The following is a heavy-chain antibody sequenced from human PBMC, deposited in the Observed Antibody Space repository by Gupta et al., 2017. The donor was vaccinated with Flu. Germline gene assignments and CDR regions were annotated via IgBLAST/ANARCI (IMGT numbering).Heavy chain of an antibody. CDR2: ISTGGSYI. V-gene: IGHV3-21*01. D-gene: IGHD4-17*01. CDR3: ARDVDENAAGDYSDYADYFDY. CDR1: GFTFSSYS. J-gene: IGHJ4*02. Sequence: EVQLVESGGGLVKPGGSLRLSCEASGFTFSSYSMNWVRQAPGKGLEWVSSISTGGSYIYYADSVKGRFTISRDNAKHSLYLQMSSLRAEDTAVYYCARDVDENAAGDYSDYADYFDYWGQGTLVTVSS.